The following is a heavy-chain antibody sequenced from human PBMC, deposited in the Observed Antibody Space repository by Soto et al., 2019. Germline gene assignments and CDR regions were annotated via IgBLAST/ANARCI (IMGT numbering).Heavy chain of an antibody. V-gene: IGHV1-69*13. Sequence: SVKVSCKASGDTFYNYAISWVRQAPGRGLEWMGGLIPIFGTANYAHKFQGRVTITADESASTAYMELSSVRSEDTAVYYCARTYSSASWGRYYYYYGMDVWGQGTTVTVSS. D-gene: IGHD6-6*01. CDR1: GDTFYNYA. CDR3: ARTYSSASWGRYYYYYGMDV. J-gene: IGHJ6*02. CDR2: LIPIFGTA.